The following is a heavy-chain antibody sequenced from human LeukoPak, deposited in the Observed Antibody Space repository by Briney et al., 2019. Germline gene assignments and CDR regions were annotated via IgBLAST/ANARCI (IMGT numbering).Heavy chain of an antibody. CDR2: LASDDRT. CDR3: AKDLHNYGLDV. Sequence: GGSLRLSCAASGFDVSTMWMIWVRQAPGKGLEWISVLASDDRTHYADSVKGRFRISRDNLKNTIYLQMSSLRVEDTALYYCAKDLHNYGLDVWGQGTTVTVSS. J-gene: IGHJ6*02. V-gene: IGHV3-66*02. CDR1: GFDVSTMW.